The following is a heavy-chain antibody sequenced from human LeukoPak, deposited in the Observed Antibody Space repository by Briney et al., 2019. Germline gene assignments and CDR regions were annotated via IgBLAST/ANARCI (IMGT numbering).Heavy chain of an antibody. J-gene: IGHJ4*02. CDR2: ISWNSGSI. CDR1: GFTFDDYA. CDR3: AKDMGLRYFDWLYFDY. Sequence: PGGSLRLSCAASGFTFDDYAMHWVRQAPGKGLEWVSGISWNSGSIGYADSVKGRFTISRDNAKNSLDLQMNSLRAEDMALYYCAKDMGLRYFDWLYFDYWGQGTLVTVSS. V-gene: IGHV3-9*03. D-gene: IGHD3-9*01.